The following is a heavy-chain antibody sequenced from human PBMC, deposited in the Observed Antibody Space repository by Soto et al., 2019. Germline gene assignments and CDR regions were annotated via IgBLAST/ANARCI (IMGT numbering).Heavy chain of an antibody. J-gene: IGHJ4*02. Sequence: QLQLQESGPGLVKPSETLSLTCTVSGGSISSSSYYWGWIRQPPGKGLEWIGSFYYCGSTYYNPSLKSRVTISVDTSKNQFSLKLSSVTAADTAVYYCARHATESLRVWILEGIAVADRFDYWGQGTLVTVSS. D-gene: IGHD6-19*01. V-gene: IGHV4-39*01. CDR1: GGSISSSSYY. CDR3: ARHATESLRVWILEGIAVADRFDY. CDR2: FYYCGST.